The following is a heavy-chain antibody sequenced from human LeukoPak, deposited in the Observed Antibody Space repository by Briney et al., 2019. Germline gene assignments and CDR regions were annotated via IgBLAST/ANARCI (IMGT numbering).Heavy chain of an antibody. Sequence: GGALTLSRAPCGFTVSSNYMSWVRQPPGKGVEGVAASYTGGRTYYPRRVTGRFTISRDNSKNTLYLQMDSLRADGTAVYYCASPVNYDSSPSDISGERTMATASS. V-gene: IGHV3-66*01. CDR2: SYTGGRT. D-gene: IGHD3-22*01. J-gene: IGHJ3*02. CDR1: GFTVSSNY. CDR3: ASPVNYDSSPSDI.